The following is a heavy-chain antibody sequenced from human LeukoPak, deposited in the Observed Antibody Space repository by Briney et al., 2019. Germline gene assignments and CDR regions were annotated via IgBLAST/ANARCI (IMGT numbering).Heavy chain of an antibody. CDR2: ISGSGTNT. J-gene: IGHJ5*01. CDR3: AKRRLSEGSGIGNWFDS. CDR1: GCTLDTYA. V-gene: IGHV3-23*01. Sequence: GGALRLSRAASGCTLDTYALSALRPPPGKGLEGVSPISGSGTNTYYADSVKGRFTISRDNSKGTVFLQMNSLRAEDTALYYCAKRRLSEGSGIGNWFDSWGQGTLVTVSS. D-gene: IGHD2/OR15-2a*01.